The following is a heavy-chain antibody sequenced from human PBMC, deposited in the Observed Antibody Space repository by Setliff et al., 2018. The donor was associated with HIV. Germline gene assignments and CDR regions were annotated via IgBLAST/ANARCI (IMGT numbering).Heavy chain of an antibody. Sequence: PSETLSLTCTVSGGPLSSYYWNRIRQPPGKGLEWIGDIDYRGSTNYNPSLQSRVIISADTSKNQFSLKLSSVTAADTAVYYCARVLTVGDCSAGSCYSRAYYYYHMDVWGKGTAVTVSS. D-gene: IGHD2-15*01. CDR2: IDYRGST. V-gene: IGHV4-59*01. J-gene: IGHJ6*03. CDR1: GGPLSSYY. CDR3: ARVLTVGDCSAGSCYSRAYYYYHMDV.